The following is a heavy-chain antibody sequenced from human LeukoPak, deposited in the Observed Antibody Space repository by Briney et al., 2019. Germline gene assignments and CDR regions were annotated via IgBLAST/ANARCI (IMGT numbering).Heavy chain of an antibody. CDR3: ARALGYCSSTSCPLRY. CDR2: INPSGGT. J-gene: IGHJ4*02. D-gene: IGHD2-2*01. CDR1: GYTFSMYN. Sequence: ASVKVSCKASGYTFSMYNMHWVRQAPGQGLEWMGIINPSGGTSYAQKLQGRITMTRDTSTSTLYMELSSLRSEDRAVYYCARALGYCSSTSCPLRYWGQGTLVTVSS. V-gene: IGHV1-46*01.